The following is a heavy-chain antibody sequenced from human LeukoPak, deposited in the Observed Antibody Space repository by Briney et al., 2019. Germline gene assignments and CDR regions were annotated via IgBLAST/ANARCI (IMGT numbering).Heavy chain of an antibody. CDR3: AKEETYNAFDI. Sequence: GGSLRLSCAASGFTFSSYGMHWVRQAPGKGLEWVAVISYDGSNTYYADSVKGRFTISRDNSKNTLYLQMSSLRAEDTAVYYCAKEETYNAFDIWGQGTMVTVSS. V-gene: IGHV3-30*18. CDR2: ISYDGSNT. D-gene: IGHD2-2*02. CDR1: GFTFSSYG. J-gene: IGHJ3*02.